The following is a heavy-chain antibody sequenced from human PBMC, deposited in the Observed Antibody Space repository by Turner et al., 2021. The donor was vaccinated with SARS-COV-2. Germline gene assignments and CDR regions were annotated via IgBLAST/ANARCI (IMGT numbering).Heavy chain of an antibody. CDR3: ARGDSVTPDRDYYDNCGMDV. CDR1: GYTFTGYY. D-gene: IGHD4-17*01. V-gene: IGHV1-2*02. J-gene: IGHJ6*02. CDR2: INRNSGGT. Sequence: QVLLVQSGAVVKKPGAAVPVSCKASGYTFTGYYMHWVRQAPGQGLEWMGWINRNSGGTNYAQKIQGRDTMTRDTSISTAYLELSRRRYDDTAVDDCARGDSVTPDRDYYDNCGMDVWGQGTTVTVSS.